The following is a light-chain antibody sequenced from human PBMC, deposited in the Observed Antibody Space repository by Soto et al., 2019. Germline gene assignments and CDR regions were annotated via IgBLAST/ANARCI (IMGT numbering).Light chain of an antibody. Sequence: EIVMTQSPATLSVSPGERATLSCRASQDISTNLAWYQQKPGQAPRLLIYGASTRATGIPARFSGSGSGTEFTLTISSLQSGDFAVYYCQQYDNWLRTFGQGTKVEIK. V-gene: IGKV3-15*01. CDR1: QDISTN. CDR2: GAS. J-gene: IGKJ1*01. CDR3: QQYDNWLRT.